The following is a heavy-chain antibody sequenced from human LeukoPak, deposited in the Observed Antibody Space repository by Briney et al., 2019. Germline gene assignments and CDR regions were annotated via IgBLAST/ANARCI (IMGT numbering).Heavy chain of an antibody. Sequence: GGSLRLSCAASGFTFSSYSMNWVRQAPGKGLEWVSSISSSSSYIYYADSVKGRFTISRDNAKNSLYLQMNSLRAEDTAVYYCARTMTFGDAFGIWGQGTMVTVSS. D-gene: IGHD3-22*01. V-gene: IGHV3-21*01. CDR3: ARTMTFGDAFGI. CDR1: GFTFSSYS. J-gene: IGHJ3*02. CDR2: ISSSSSYI.